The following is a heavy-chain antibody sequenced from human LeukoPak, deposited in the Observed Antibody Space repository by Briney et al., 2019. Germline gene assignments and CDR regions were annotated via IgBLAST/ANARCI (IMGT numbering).Heavy chain of an antibody. CDR1: GGTFSSYA. V-gene: IGHV1-69*06. CDR2: IIPIFGTA. CDR3: ARGGIPRADYYDSSGYLIYYYYYMDV. J-gene: IGHJ6*03. Sequence: VASVKVSCKASGGTFSSYAISWVRQAPGQGLEWMGGIIPIFGTANYAQKFQGRVTITADKSTSTAYMELSSLRSEDTAVYYCARGGIPRADYYDSSGYLIYYYYYMDVWGKGTTVTVSS. D-gene: IGHD3-22*01.